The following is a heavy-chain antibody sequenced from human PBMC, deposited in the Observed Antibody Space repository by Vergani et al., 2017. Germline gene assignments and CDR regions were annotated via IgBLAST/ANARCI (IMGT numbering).Heavy chain of an antibody. D-gene: IGHD6-19*01. CDR2: IYYSGST. CDR1: GATIRSCNYY. V-gene: IGHV4-39*01. J-gene: IGHJ5*02. CDR3: ARHSXVEWLVKLGWIDP. Sequence: QLQLQESGPGLVKPSATLALTCSVSGATIRSCNYYWGWLRQPPGKELVWVSSIYYSGSTYYNPSLKSRVTISVDTSKNQFSLKLSSVTDADTAVYFCARHSXVEWLVKLGWIDPWGKGILVTVSS.